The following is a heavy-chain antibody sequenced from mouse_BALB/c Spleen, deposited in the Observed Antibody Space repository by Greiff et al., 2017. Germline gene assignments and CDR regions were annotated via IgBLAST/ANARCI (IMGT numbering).Heavy chain of an antibody. Sequence: EVQVVESGGGLVKPGGSLKFSCAASGFTFSSYYMSWVRQTPEKRLELVAAINSNGGSTYYPDTVKGRFTISRDNAKNTLYLQMSSLKSEDTALYYCAGHYYDSRLYYFDYWGQGTTLTVSS. V-gene: IGHV5-6-2*01. CDR1: GFTFSSYY. CDR3: AGHYYDSRLYYFDY. D-gene: IGHD1-1*01. CDR2: INSNGGST. J-gene: IGHJ2*01.